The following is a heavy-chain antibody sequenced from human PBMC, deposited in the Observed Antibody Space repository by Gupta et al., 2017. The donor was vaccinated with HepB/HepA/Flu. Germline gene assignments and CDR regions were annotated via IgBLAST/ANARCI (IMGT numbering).Heavy chain of an antibody. J-gene: IGHJ4*02. V-gene: IGHV4-39*01. D-gene: IGHD3-16*01. Sequence: QLQLQESGPGLVKPSETLSLTCTVSGGSISSSSYYWGWIRQPPGKGLEWIGSIYYSGSNYYNPSLKSRVTISVDTSKNQFSLKLSSVTAADTAVYYGARPGHLREGDYWGQGTLVTVSS. CDR1: GGSISSSSYY. CDR2: IYYSGSN. CDR3: ARPGHLREGDY.